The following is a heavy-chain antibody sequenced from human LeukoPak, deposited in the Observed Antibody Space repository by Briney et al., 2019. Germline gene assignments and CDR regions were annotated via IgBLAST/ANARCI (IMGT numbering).Heavy chain of an antibody. CDR1: GGSISSGGYY. Sequence: SQTLSLTCTVSGGSISSGGYYWSWIRQPPGKGLEWIGYIYHSGSTYYNPSLKSRVTISVDRSKNQFSLKLSSVTAADTAVYYCARDGPAYYDFWSGTPPWAFDIWGQGTMVTVSS. V-gene: IGHV4-30-2*01. CDR3: ARDGPAYYDFWSGTPPWAFDI. J-gene: IGHJ3*02. CDR2: IYHSGST. D-gene: IGHD3-3*01.